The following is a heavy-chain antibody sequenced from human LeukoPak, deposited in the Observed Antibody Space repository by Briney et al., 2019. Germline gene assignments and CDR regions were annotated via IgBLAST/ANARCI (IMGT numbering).Heavy chain of an antibody. CDR1: GFTVSSKY. J-gene: IGHJ4*02. CDR2: IYSGGST. CDR3: ARVYSGSFSPFDY. Sequence: LPGGSLRLSCAASGFTVSSKYMTWLRQALGKGLEWVSVIYSGGSTDYADSVKGRFTISRDNGKNSLYLQMNSLRAEDTALYYCARVYSGSFSPFDYWGQGTLVTVSS. D-gene: IGHD1-26*01. V-gene: IGHV3-53*01.